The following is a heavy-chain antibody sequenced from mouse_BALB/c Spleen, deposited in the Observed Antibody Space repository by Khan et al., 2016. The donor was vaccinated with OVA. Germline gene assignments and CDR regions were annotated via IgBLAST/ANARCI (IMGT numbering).Heavy chain of an antibody. J-gene: IGHJ4*01. CDR1: GYSITSDYA. CDR2: ISSTGST. D-gene: IGHD2-13*01. Sequence: QLEESGPGLVKPSQSLSLTCTVTGYSITSDYAWNWIRQFPGNKLEWMGYISSTGSTSYNPSLKSRISITRDTSKNQFFLHLNSVTTEDTATYYCARSLYYSDSYAMDYWGHGTSVTVSS. CDR3: ARSLYYSDSYAMDY. V-gene: IGHV3-2*02.